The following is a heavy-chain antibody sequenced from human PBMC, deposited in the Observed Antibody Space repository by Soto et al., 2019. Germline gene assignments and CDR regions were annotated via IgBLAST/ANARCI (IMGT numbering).Heavy chain of an antibody. CDR3: ARDKSPYSSGWHNRHFDY. J-gene: IGHJ4*02. CDR1: GFTFSSYA. V-gene: IGHV3-30-3*01. Sequence: QVQLVESGGGVVQPGRSLRLSCAASGFTFSSYAMHWVRQAPGKGLEWVAVISYDGSNKYYADSVKGRFTISRDNSKNTLYLQMNSLRAEDTDVYYCARDKSPYSSGWHNRHFDYWGQGTLVTVSS. CDR2: ISYDGSNK. D-gene: IGHD6-19*01.